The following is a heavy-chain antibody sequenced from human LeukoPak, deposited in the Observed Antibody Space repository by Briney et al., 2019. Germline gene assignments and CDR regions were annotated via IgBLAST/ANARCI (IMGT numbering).Heavy chain of an antibody. D-gene: IGHD3-10*01. CDR1: GGTFSSYA. V-gene: IGHV1-69*05. CDR2: IIPIFGTA. CDR3: ARTKSGILDYYYMDV. J-gene: IGHJ6*03. Sequence: AASVKVSCKASGGTFSSYAISWVRQAPGQGLEWMGGIIPIFGTANYAQKFQGRVTITTDESTSTAYMELSSLRSEDTAVYYCARTKSGILDYYYMDVWGKGTTVTVSS.